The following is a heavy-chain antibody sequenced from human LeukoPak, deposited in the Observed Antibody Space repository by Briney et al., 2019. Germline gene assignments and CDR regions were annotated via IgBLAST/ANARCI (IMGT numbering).Heavy chain of an antibody. CDR2: ISSSGSTI. J-gene: IGHJ6*03. D-gene: IGHD3-22*01. CDR1: GFTFSDYY. V-gene: IGHV3-11*04. Sequence: GGSLRLSCAASGFTFSDYYMSWIRQAPGKGLEWVSYISSSGSTIYYADSVKGRFTISRDNAKNSLYLQMNSLRAKDTAVYYCARDTHYYDSSGYYFTYYYYYYMDVWGKGTTVTVSS. CDR3: ARDTHYYDSSGYYFTYYYYYYMDV.